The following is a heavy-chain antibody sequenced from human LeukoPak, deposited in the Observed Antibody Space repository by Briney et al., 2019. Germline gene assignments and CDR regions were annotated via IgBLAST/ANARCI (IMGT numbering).Heavy chain of an antibody. CDR1: GFTFSSYW. CDR3: ARDLAAGTGWFDP. D-gene: IGHD6-13*01. J-gene: IGHJ5*02. Sequence: GGSLRLSCPASGFTFSSYWMSWVRQAPGKGLEWVANIKQDGSEKYYVDSVKGRFTISRDNAKNSLYLQMNSLRGEDTAVYYCARDLAAGTGWFDPWVQGTLVTVSS. CDR2: IKQDGSEK. V-gene: IGHV3-7*01.